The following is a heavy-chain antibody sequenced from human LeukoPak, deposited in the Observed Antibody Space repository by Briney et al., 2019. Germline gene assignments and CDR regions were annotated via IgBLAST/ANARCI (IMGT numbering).Heavy chain of an antibody. CDR3: ARSSGYKRYFDY. D-gene: IGHD3-22*01. V-gene: IGHV4-34*01. CDR2: INHSGST. J-gene: IGHJ4*02. CDR1: GGSFSGYY. Sequence: PSETLSLTCAVYGGSFSGYYWSWIRQPPGKGLEWIGEINHSGSTNYNPSLKSRVTISVDTSKNQFSLKLSSVTTADTAVYYCARSSGYKRYFDYWGQETLVTVSS.